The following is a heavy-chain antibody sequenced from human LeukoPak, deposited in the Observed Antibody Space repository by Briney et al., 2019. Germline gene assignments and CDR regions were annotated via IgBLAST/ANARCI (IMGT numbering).Heavy chain of an antibody. Sequence: GGSLRLSCAASGFTFRSYSMSWVRQAPGKGLEWVAKMNEYGSDIFYVDSVKGRFTISRDNAKNSLYLEMNSLSADDTALYYCARDGSPEASINYFDTWGQGTPVTVSS. CDR2: MNEYGSDI. D-gene: IGHD5-24*01. V-gene: IGHV3-7*01. CDR1: GFTFRSYS. CDR3: ARDGSPEASINYFDT. J-gene: IGHJ5*02.